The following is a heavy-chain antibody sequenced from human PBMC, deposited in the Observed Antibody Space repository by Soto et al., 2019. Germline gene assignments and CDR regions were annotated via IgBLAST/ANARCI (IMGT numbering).Heavy chain of an antibody. V-gene: IGHV4-34*01. CDR2: INHSGST. CDR3: AGDYVWGSYRYMGY. J-gene: IGHJ4*02. Sequence: QVQLQQWGAGLLKPSETLSLTCAVYGGSFSGYYWSWIRQPPGKGLEWIGEINHSGSTNYNPSLNSRVNISVDSSKPQLSLKLSSVTAAATVVYYCAGDYVWGSYRYMGYWGQGTLVTVSS. D-gene: IGHD3-16*02. CDR1: GGSFSGYY.